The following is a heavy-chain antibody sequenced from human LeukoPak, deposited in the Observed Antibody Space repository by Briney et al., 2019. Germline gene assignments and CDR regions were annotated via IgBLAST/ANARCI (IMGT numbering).Heavy chain of an antibody. J-gene: IGHJ5*02. V-gene: IGHV4-34*01. D-gene: IGHD2-15*01. CDR3: ARQYCSGGSCYSPWFDP. CDR1: GGSSSGYY. CDR2: INHSGST. Sequence: PSETLSLTCAVYGGSSSGYYWSWIRQPPGKVLEWIGEINHSGSTNYNPSLKSRVTISVDTSKNQFSLKLSSVTAADTAVYYCARQYCSGGSCYSPWFDPWGQGTLVTVSS.